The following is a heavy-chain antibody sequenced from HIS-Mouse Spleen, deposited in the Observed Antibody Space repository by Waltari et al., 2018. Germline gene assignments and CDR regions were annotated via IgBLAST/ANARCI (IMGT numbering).Heavy chain of an antibody. CDR3: ARGANYDFWSGYYTGVFDY. V-gene: IGHV1-8*01. Sequence: QVQLVQSGAEVKKPGASVKVSCKASGYTFTSYDINWVRQATGQGLEWMGWMNPTRGNTGYAQKCQGRVTMTRNTSISTAYMELSSLRSEDTAVYYCARGANYDFWSGYYTGVFDYWGQGTLVTVSS. J-gene: IGHJ4*02. CDR1: GYTFTSYD. CDR2: MNPTRGNT. D-gene: IGHD3-3*01.